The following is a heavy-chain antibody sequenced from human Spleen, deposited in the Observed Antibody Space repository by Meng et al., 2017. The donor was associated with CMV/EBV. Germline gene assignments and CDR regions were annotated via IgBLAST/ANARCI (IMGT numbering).Heavy chain of an antibody. D-gene: IGHD4-11*01. CDR2: ISSSGSTI. Sequence: GESLKISCAASGFTFSDYYMSWIRQAPGKGLEWVSYISSSGSTIYYADSVKGRFTISRDNAKNSLYLQMNSPRAEDTAVYYCARDGNRGDYMIDYWGQGTLVTVSS. CDR1: GFTFSDYY. J-gene: IGHJ4*02. CDR3: ARDGNRGDYMIDY. V-gene: IGHV3-11*01.